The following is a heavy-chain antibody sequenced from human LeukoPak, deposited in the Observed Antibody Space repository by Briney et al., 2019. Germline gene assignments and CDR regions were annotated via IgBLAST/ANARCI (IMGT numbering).Heavy chain of an antibody. D-gene: IGHD2-15*01. CDR3: ARVVAGLAALDV. J-gene: IGHJ3*01. CDR1: GVSISSGGYY. Sequence: SETLSLTCTVSGVSISSGGYYWSWIHQHPGKGLEWIGYIFFSGSTYYNPSLESRVNISVDTSDNQFSLKVTSVTAADTAVYYCARVVAGLAALDVWGQGTVVTVSS. CDR2: IFFSGST. V-gene: IGHV4-31*03.